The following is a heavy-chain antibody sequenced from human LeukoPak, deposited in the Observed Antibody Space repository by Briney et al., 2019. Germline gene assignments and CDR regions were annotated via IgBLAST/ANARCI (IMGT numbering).Heavy chain of an antibody. Sequence: ETLSLTCTVSGGSISSGGYYWSWVRQAPGKGLEWVSAISGSGGSTYYADSVKGRFTISRDNSKNTLYLQMNSLRAEDTAVYYCAKVRDYGYFYFDYWGQGTLVTVSS. CDR1: GGSISSGGYY. CDR2: ISGSGGST. J-gene: IGHJ4*02. CDR3: AKVRDYGYFYFDY. V-gene: IGHV3-23*01. D-gene: IGHD5-18*01.